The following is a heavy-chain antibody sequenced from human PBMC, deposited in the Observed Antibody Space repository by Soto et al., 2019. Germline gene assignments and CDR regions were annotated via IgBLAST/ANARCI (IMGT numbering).Heavy chain of an antibody. Sequence: GGSLRLSCAASGLTFSSYAMIWVRQAPGKGLEWVSAISGSGGSTYYADSVKGWFTISRDNSKNTLYLQMNSLRAEDTAVYYCAKDQGSSPRWDYWGQGTLVTVSS. CDR3: AKDQGSSPRWDY. CDR2: ISGSGGST. J-gene: IGHJ4*02. V-gene: IGHV3-23*01. D-gene: IGHD2-2*01. CDR1: GLTFSSYA.